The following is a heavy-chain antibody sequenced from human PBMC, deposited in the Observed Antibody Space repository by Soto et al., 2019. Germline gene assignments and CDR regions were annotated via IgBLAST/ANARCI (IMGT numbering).Heavy chain of an antibody. J-gene: IGHJ4*02. CDR1: GFTFSSHG. V-gene: IGHV3-33*01. Sequence: QVQLVESGGVVVQPGRSLRLSCAASGFTFSSHGMHWVRQAPGKGLEWVAVIYYDGSNEYYADSVKGRFTISRDNSKNKLYLQMNSLRAEDTAVYFCARDYSRTSYGFDSCGQGTLVTVSS. CDR3: ARDYSRTSYGFDS. CDR2: IYYDGSNE. D-gene: IGHD6-13*01.